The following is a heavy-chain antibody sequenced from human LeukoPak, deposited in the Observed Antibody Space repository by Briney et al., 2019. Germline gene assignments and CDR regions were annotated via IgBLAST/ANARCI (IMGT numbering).Heavy chain of an antibody. V-gene: IGHV4-59*08. D-gene: IGHD4-4*01. CDR2: IHYTGTT. Sequence: SETLSLTCTVSGGSISSYYWSWIRQPPGKGLEWVAYIHYTGTTNYNPSLKSRLMISVDTSKNQFSLKLSSVTAADTAVYYCARHNQVTVTTSSYSYPMDVWGQGTTVSVSS. CDR3: ARHNQVTVTTSSYSYPMDV. CDR1: GGSISSYY. J-gene: IGHJ6*02.